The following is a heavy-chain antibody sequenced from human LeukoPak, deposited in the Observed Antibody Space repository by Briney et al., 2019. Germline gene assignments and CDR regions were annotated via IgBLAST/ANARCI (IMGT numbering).Heavy chain of an antibody. J-gene: IGHJ6*02. D-gene: IGHD3-10*01. CDR2: ISSSSSYI. CDR1: GFTFSSYS. CDR3: ARDMVRGGAPYYYYGMDV. Sequence: PGGSLRLSCAASGFTFSSYSMNWVRQAPGKGLEWVSSISSSSSYIYYADSVKGRFTISRDNAKNSLYLQMNSLRAEDTAVYYCARDMVRGGAPYYYYGMDVWGQGTTVTVSS. V-gene: IGHV3-21*01.